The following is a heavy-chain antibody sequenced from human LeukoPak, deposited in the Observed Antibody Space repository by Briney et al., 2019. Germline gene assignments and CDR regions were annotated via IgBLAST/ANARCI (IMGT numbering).Heavy chain of an antibody. D-gene: IGHD2-2*01. CDR2: INSDGSST. Sequence: GGSLRLSCAASGFTFSTYWMHWVRQAPGKGLVWVSRINSDGSSTSYADSVKGRFTISRDNAKNTLYLQMNSLRAEDTAVYYCARLRPYSSSSYAYYGMHVWGQVTTVTVSS. CDR1: GFTFSTYW. V-gene: IGHV3-74*01. J-gene: IGHJ6*02. CDR3: ARLRPYSSSSYAYYGMHV.